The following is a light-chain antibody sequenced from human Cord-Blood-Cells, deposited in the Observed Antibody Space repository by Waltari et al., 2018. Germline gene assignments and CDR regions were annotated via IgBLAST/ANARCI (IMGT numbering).Light chain of an antibody. J-gene: IGKJ2*03. V-gene: IGKV1-39*01. CDR3: QQSYSTRYS. CDR2: AAS. Sequence: DIQMTQSPSSLSASVGDRVTITCRASQSISSYLNWYQQNPGKAPKLLIYAASSFQSGVPSRFSGSGSGTDVTLTISSLQPEDFATYYCQQSYSTRYSFGQGTKLEIK. CDR1: QSISSY.